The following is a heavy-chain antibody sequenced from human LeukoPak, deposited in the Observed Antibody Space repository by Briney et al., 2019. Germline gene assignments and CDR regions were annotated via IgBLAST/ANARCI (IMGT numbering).Heavy chain of an antibody. J-gene: IGHJ6*02. CDR1: GYTFTGYY. D-gene: IGHD3-9*01. Sequence: GALVKVSCKASGYTFTGYYMHWVRQAPGQGLEWMGWINPNSGGTNYAQKFQGRVTMTRDTSTSTVYMELSSLRSEDTAVYYCARGDYDILTGYPYYYGMDVWGQGTTVTVSS. CDR3: ARGDYDILTGYPYYYGMDV. V-gene: IGHV1-2*02. CDR2: INPNSGGT.